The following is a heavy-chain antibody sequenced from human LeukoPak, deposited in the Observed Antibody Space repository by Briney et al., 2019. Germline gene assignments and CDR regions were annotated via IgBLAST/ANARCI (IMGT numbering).Heavy chain of an antibody. J-gene: IGHJ3*02. CDR2: IYPGDSDT. V-gene: IGHV5-51*01. Sequence: GESLKISCKGSCYSFTSYWIGWVRRMPGKGLEGMGIIYPGDSDTRYSPSFQGQVTISADKSISTAYLQWSSLKASDTAMYYCARTHCGGPSPCPVLKRVRGAFDIWGQGTMVTVSS. CDR1: CYSFTSYW. D-gene: IGHD2-21*01. CDR3: ARTHCGGPSPCPVLKRVRGAFDI.